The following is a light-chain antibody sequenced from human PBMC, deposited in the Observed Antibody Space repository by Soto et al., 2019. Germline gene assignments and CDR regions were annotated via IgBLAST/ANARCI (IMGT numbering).Light chain of an antibody. V-gene: IGKV3-20*01. CDR3: QQYGSPPPLT. CDR1: QSVSNNY. CDR2: GAS. Sequence: EIVLMQSPGTLSLSPGERATLSCRASQSVSNNYVAWYQQKPGQAPRLLIAGASSRATGIPDRFSGSGSGTDFTLSNSRLEPRDFAVYYCQQYGSPPPLTFGGGTKVETK. J-gene: IGKJ4*01.